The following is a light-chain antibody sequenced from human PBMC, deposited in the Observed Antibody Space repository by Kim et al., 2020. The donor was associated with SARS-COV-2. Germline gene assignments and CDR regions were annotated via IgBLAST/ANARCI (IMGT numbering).Light chain of an antibody. Sequence: DIQMTQSPSTLSASVGDRVTITCRASQSIDIWLAWYQQKPGKVPKLLIYKESTLESGVPSRFSGSGSGTEFTLTISSLQPDDFATYYCQQYKSASAFGQGTKVDIK. CDR1: QSIDIW. V-gene: IGKV1-5*03. J-gene: IGKJ1*01. CDR2: KES. CDR3: QQYKSASA.